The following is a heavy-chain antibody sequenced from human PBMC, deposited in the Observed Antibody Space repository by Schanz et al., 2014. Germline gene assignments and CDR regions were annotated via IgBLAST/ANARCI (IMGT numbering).Heavy chain of an antibody. CDR2: IKHDGSVK. CDR1: GFTLSSYG. J-gene: IGHJ3*02. Sequence: VQVVQSGGGLVKPGRSLRLSCAASGFTLSSYGMHWVRQAPGKGLEWVANIKHDGSVKDYVDSVEGRFTISRDNAKNTLYLQMNTLRAEDTAVYYCARKMKLGVYGGKGHDSLDIWGQGTMVTVSS. CDR3: ARKMKLGVYGGKGHDSLDI. V-gene: IGHV3-7*01. D-gene: IGHD4-17*01.